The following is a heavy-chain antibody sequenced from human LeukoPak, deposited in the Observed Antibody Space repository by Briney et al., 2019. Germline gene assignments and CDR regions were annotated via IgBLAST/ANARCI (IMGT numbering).Heavy chain of an antibody. V-gene: IGHV1-2*02. CDR2: INPNSGGT. D-gene: IGHD4-11*01. CDR3: ARDRTQTYSNYYYYMDV. CDR1: GYTFTGYY. Sequence: ASVKVSCKASGYTFTGYYMHWVRQAPGQGLEWMGWINPNSGGTNYAQKFQGRVTMTRDTSISTAYMELSRLRSDDTAVYYCARDRTQTYSNYYYYMDVWGKGTTVTVSS. J-gene: IGHJ6*03.